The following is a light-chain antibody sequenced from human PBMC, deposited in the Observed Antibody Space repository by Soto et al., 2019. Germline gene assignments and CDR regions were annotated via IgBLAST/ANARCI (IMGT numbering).Light chain of an antibody. V-gene: IGKV1-39*01. CDR1: QSINTY. J-gene: IGKJ2*01. CDR3: QQSFSVQYT. Sequence: DIQMTQSPPSLSASVGDRVTITCRASQSINTYLNWYQQKPGKAPKLLIYVTSSLQSGVPSRFSGSGSGTDFTLTISGLLPEDFATYYCQQSFSVQYTFGQGTKMET. CDR2: VTS.